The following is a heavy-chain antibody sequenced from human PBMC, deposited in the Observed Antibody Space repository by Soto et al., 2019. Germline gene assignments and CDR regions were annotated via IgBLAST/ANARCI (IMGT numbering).Heavy chain of an antibody. CDR3: TTEYYDFWSGYHPGWYYFDS. Sequence: EVQLVESGGGLVKPGGSLRLSCAASGFTFSNAWMSWVRQAPGKGLEWVGRIKSKTDGGTTDYASTVKGRFTISRDDSKNTLYLQMNSLKTEDTAVYYCTTEYYDFWSGYHPGWYYFDSWGQGTLVTVSS. D-gene: IGHD3-3*01. J-gene: IGHJ4*02. CDR2: IKSKTDGGTT. V-gene: IGHV3-15*01. CDR1: GFTFSNAW.